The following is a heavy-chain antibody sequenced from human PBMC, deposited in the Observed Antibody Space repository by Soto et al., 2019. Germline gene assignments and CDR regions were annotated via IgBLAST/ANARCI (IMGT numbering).Heavy chain of an antibody. CDR2: FDPEDGET. Sequence: RASVKVSCKVSGYTLTELSMHWVRQAPGKGLEWMGGFDPEDGETIYAQKFQGRVTMTEDTSTDTAYMELSSLRSEDTAVYYCATVTGPTYYDILPGYSYWGQGTLVTVSS. J-gene: IGHJ4*02. V-gene: IGHV1-24*01. CDR3: ATVTGPTYYDILPGYSY. D-gene: IGHD3-9*01. CDR1: GYTLTELS.